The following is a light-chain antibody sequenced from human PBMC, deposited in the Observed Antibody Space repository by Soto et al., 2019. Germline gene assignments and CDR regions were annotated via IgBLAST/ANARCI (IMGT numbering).Light chain of an antibody. CDR1: QSVNRW. J-gene: IGKJ1*01. Sequence: DRVAITWPASQSVNRWLAWYQQKPGGAPKLLISKTSVLENGVPSRFSGSGFGTEFTLTISSLQPEDFATYYCQQFQAFSTFGPGTKVDIK. V-gene: IGKV1-5*03. CDR3: QQFQAFST. CDR2: KTS.